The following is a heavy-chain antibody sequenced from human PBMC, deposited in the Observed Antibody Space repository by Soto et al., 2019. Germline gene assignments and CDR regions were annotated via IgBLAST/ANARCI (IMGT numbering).Heavy chain of an antibody. CDR1: GDTFKNCV. Sequence: QVQVVQSGVEVRRPGSSVKVSCKASGDTFKNCVISWVRQAPGQGLEWMGGIIPLVGTTDFAQRFQGRLTITTDESTTTAYVELSRLRSEDTATYYCAAELGFGKLSVVWGQGTTVIVSS. D-gene: IGHD3-10*01. CDR2: IIPLVGTT. CDR3: AAELGFGKLSVV. J-gene: IGHJ6*02. V-gene: IGHV1-69*01.